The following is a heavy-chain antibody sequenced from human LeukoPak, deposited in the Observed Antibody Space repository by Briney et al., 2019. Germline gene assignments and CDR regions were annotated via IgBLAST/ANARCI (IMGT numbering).Heavy chain of an antibody. Sequence: ALVKVSCKASGYTFTSYDINWVRQATGQGLEWMGWMNPNSGNTGYAQKFQGRVTMTRNTSISTAYMELSSLRSEDTAVYYCAGYCSGGSCYSGPFGYWGQGTLVTVSS. CDR3: AGYCSGGSCYSGPFGY. D-gene: IGHD2-15*01. CDR1: GYTFTSYD. V-gene: IGHV1-8*01. CDR2: MNPNSGNT. J-gene: IGHJ4*02.